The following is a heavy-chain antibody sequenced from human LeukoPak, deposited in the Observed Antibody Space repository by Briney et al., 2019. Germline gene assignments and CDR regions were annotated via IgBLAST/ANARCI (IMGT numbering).Heavy chain of an antibody. CDR3: ARIVVWIARGYSYGRKFDY. J-gene: IGHJ4*02. CDR2: INHSGST. Sequence: SETLSLTCAVYGGSFSGYYWSWIRQPPGKGLEWIGEINHSGSTNYNPSLKSRVTISVDTSKNQFSLKLSSVTAADTAVYYCARIVVWIARGYSYGRKFDYWGQGTLVTVSS. CDR1: GGSFSGYY. D-gene: IGHD5-18*01. V-gene: IGHV4-34*01.